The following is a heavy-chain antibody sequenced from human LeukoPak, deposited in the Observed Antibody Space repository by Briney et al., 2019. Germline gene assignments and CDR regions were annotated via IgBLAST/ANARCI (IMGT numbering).Heavy chain of an antibody. CDR2: ISGSGGST. J-gene: IGHJ4*02. CDR1: GFTFSSYA. CDR3: AKLYDSSGYYLPLDY. V-gene: IGHV3-23*01. Sequence: TGGSLRLPCAASGFTFSSYAMSWVRQAPGKGLEWVSAISGSGGSTYYADSVKGRFTISRDNSKNTLYLQMNSLRAEDTAVYYCAKLYDSSGYYLPLDYWGQGTLVTVSS. D-gene: IGHD3-22*01.